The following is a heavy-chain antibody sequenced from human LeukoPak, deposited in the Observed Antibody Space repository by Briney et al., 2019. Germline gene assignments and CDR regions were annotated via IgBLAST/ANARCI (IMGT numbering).Heavy chain of an antibody. V-gene: IGHV4-34*01. CDR3: ARGLAVAGATLFDY. D-gene: IGHD6-19*01. CDR2: INHSGST. CDR1: GGSFSGYY. Sequence: SETLSLTCAVYGGSFSGYYWSWIRQPPGKGLEWIGEINHSGSTNYNPSLKSRVTISVDTSKNRFSLKLSSVTAADTAVYYCARGLAVAGATLFDYWGQGTLVTVSS. J-gene: IGHJ4*02.